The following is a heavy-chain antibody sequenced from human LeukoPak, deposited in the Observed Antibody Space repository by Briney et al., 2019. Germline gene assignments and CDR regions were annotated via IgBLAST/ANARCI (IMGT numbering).Heavy chain of an antibody. J-gene: IGHJ4*02. CDR1: GGSISNYY. CDR2: IFYSGST. Sequence: SETLSLTCTVSGGSISNYYWSWIRQPPGKGLEWIGYIFYSGSTYYNPSLKSRVTISVDTSKNQFSLKLTSATAADTAAYYCARAPFIQSDYGGSFDYWGQGTLVTVSS. D-gene: IGHD4-23*01. V-gene: IGHV4-59*08. CDR3: ARAPFIQSDYGGSFDY.